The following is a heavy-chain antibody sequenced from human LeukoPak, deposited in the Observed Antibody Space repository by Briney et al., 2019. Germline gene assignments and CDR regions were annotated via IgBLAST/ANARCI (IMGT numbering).Heavy chain of an antibody. CDR2: IVVGSGNT. Sequence: VASVKVSCKASGFTFTSSAVQWVRQARGQRLEWIGWIVVGSGNTNYAQKFQERVTITRDMSTSTAYMELSSLRSEDTAVYYCAADSHCSSTSCLYPIYYMDVWGKGTTVTVSS. V-gene: IGHV1-58*01. CDR3: AADSHCSSTSCLYPIYYMDV. J-gene: IGHJ6*03. D-gene: IGHD2-2*01. CDR1: GFTFTSSA.